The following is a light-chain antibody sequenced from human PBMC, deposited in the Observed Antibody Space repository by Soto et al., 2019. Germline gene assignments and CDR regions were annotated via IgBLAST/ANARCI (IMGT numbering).Light chain of an antibody. CDR2: AAS. CDR1: QGISRS. Sequence: DIQMTQSPSSVSASVGDRVTISCQASQGISRSLAWYQQKPGKAPKLLIYAASSLQSGVPSRFSGSGFGTDFTLTISSLQPEDSAIYYCQQADTFPITFGQVSKVDIK. J-gene: IGKJ1*01. CDR3: QQADTFPIT. V-gene: IGKV1D-12*01.